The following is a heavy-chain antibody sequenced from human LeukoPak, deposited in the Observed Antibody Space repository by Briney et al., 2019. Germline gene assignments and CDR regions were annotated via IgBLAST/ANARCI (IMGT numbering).Heavy chain of an antibody. V-gene: IGHV4-34*01. CDR1: GGSFSGYY. J-gene: IGHJ6*02. Sequence: SETLSLTCAVYGGSFSGYYRSWIRQPPGKGLEWIGEINHSGSTNYNPSLKSRVTISVDTSKNQFSLKLSSVTAADTAVYYCARGRWYYYDSSGYDSLYYYYGMDVWGQGTTVTVSS. D-gene: IGHD3-22*01. CDR2: INHSGST. CDR3: ARGRWYYYDSSGYDSLYYYYGMDV.